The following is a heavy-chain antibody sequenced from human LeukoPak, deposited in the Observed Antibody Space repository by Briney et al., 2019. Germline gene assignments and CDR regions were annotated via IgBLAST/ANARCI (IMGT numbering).Heavy chain of an antibody. Sequence: GGSLRLSCAASGVTVSSNYMSRVRQAPGKGLEWVSVLQSGGTTHYADSVKGRFTIPRDISKNTLYLQMNSLRVEDTAVYYCARDLYYGSGGYYFDYWGQGTLVTVSS. V-gene: IGHV3-66*01. CDR2: LQSGGTT. CDR1: GVTVSSNY. CDR3: ARDLYYGSGGYYFDY. J-gene: IGHJ4*02. D-gene: IGHD3-10*01.